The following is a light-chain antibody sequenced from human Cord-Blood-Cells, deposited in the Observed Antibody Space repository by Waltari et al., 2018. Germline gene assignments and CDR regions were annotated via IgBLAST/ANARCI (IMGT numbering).Light chain of an antibody. Sequence: DIVVTESPDFLAVPLGVRDPINCQLSTSVLYSSNNKNYLAWYQQKPGQPPKLVIYWASTRVSGVPDRFSGSGSGTDFTLTISSLQAEDVAVYYCQQYYSTPRTFGQGTKVEIK. CDR3: QQYYSTPRT. CDR1: TSVLYSSNNKNY. J-gene: IGKJ1*01. CDR2: WAS. V-gene: IGKV4-1*01.